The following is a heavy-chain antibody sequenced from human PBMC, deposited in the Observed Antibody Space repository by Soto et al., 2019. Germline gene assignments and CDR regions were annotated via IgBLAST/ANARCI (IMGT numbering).Heavy chain of an antibody. V-gene: IGHV1-69*01. CDR2: IIPISETT. Sequence: QVQLVQSGAEVQKPGSSVKVSCKASGGTFSSYAISWVRQAPGQGLEWMGGIIPISETTNYAQKFQGRVTITAEESKSTAYMKLSSRRSEDTAVYYCARSQGSSTSLEIYYYYYYGMDVWGQGTTVTVSS. J-gene: IGHJ6*02. CDR1: GGTFSSYA. CDR3: ARSQGSSTSLEIYYYYYYGMDV. D-gene: IGHD2-2*01.